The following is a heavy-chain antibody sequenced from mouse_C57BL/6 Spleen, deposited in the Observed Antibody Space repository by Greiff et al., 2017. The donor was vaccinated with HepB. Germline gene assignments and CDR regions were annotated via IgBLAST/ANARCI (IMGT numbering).Heavy chain of an antibody. CDR2: IYPRSGNT. CDR3: ARRDDYLSFDY. Sequence: VKLQESGAELARPGASVKLSCKASGYTFTSYGISWVKQRTGQGLEWIGEIYPRSGNTYYNEKFKGKATLTADKSSSTAYMELRSLTSEDSAVYFCARRDDYLSFDYWGQGTTLTVSS. J-gene: IGHJ2*01. V-gene: IGHV1-81*01. D-gene: IGHD2-4*01. CDR1: GYTFTSYG.